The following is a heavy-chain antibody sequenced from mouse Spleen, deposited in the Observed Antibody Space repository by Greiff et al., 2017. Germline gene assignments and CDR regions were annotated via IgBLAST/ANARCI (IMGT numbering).Heavy chain of an antibody. CDR2: IYPGSGNT. J-gene: IGHJ2*01. V-gene: IGHV1-76*01. Sequence: VQLQQSGAELVRPGASVKLSCKASGYTFTDYYINWVKQRPGQGLEWIARIYPGSGNTYYNEKFKGKATLTAEKSSSTAYMQLSSLTSEDSAVYFCARDDGYYAYFDYWGQGTLSQSPQ. CDR1: GYTFTDYY. CDR3: ARDDGYYAYFDY. D-gene: IGHD2-3*01.